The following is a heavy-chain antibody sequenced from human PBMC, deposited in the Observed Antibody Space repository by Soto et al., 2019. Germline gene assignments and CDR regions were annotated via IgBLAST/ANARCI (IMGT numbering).Heavy chain of an antibody. Sequence: PSETLSLTCAVYGGSFSGYYWSWIRQPPGKGLEWIGEINHSGSTNYNPSLKSRVTISVDTSKNQFSLKLSSVTAADKAVYYCENGSGSYRNWFDTWGQGALVTVSS. CDR3: ENGSGSYRNWFDT. J-gene: IGHJ5*02. D-gene: IGHD1-26*01. V-gene: IGHV4-34*01. CDR2: INHSGST. CDR1: GGSFSGYY.